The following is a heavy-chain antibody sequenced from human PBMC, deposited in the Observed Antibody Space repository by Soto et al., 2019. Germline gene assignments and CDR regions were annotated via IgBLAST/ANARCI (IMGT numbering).Heavy chain of an antibody. J-gene: IGHJ6*02. Sequence: QVQLVQSGAEVKKPGSSGKVSCKASGGTFSSYAISWVRQAPGQGLEWMGGIIPIFGTANYAQKFQGRVTITADESTSTAYMELSSLRSEDTAVYYCARVIGIAPYYYYYGMDVWGQGTTVTVSS. CDR3: ARVIGIAPYYYYYGMDV. V-gene: IGHV1-69*01. D-gene: IGHD6-13*01. CDR1: GGTFSSYA. CDR2: IIPIFGTA.